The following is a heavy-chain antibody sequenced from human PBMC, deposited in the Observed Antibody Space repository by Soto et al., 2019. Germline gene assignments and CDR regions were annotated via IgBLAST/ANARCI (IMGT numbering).Heavy chain of an antibody. V-gene: IGHV3-23*01. D-gene: IGHD6-19*01. J-gene: IGHJ1*01. Sequence: EVQLLESGGGLVQPGGSLRLSCAASGFTFSSYAMSWVRQAPGKGLEWVSGFSGSGDSTYYADSVKGRFTISRDNSKNTLYLQMNSLRAEDPAVYYCAKGVPGIAVAGTGYFQHWGQGTLVTVSS. CDR1: GFTFSSYA. CDR2: FSGSGDST. CDR3: AKGVPGIAVAGTGYFQH.